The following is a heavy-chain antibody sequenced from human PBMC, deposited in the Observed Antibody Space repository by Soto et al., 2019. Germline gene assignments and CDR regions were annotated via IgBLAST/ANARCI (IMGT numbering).Heavy chain of an antibody. J-gene: IGHJ6*02. CDR3: ANGVTYYDFWSGYWDYYYGMDV. CDR2: ISGSGGST. CDR1: GFTFSSYA. D-gene: IGHD3-3*01. Sequence: EVQLLESGGGLVQPGGSLRLSCAASGFTFSSYAMSWVRQAPGKGLEWVSAISGSGGSTYYADSVKGRFTISRDNSKNPLYLQMNSLRAEDTAVYYCANGVTYYDFWSGYWDYYYGMDVWGQGTTVTVSS. V-gene: IGHV3-23*01.